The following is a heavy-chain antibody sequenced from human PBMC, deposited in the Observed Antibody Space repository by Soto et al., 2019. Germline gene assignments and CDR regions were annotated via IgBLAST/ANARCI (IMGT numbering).Heavy chain of an antibody. CDR3: AKDGGTYYHTSSWYFDL. J-gene: IGHJ2*01. D-gene: IGHD1-26*01. CDR1: GFTFSSYD. Sequence: LRLSCAASGFTFSSYDMHWVRQAPGKGLEWVAVISYDGSNKYYADSVKGRFTISRDNSKDTLYLQMNSLRAEDTAVYYCAKDGGTYYHTSSWYFDLWGRGTLVTVSS. CDR2: ISYDGSNK. V-gene: IGHV3-30*18.